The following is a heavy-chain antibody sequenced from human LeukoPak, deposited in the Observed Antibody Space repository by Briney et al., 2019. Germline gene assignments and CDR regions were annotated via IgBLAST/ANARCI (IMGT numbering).Heavy chain of an antibody. CDR2: IYYSGST. CDR3: ARLTTVVAFDY. Sequence: PSETLSLTCTVSGGSISSSRYYLGWIRPPPGKGLEWIGSIYYSGSTYYNPSLKSRVTISVDTSKNQFSLKLSSVTAADTAVYYCARLTTVVAFDYWGQGTLVTVSS. V-gene: IGHV4-39*07. J-gene: IGHJ4*02. CDR1: GGSISSSRYY. D-gene: IGHD4-23*01.